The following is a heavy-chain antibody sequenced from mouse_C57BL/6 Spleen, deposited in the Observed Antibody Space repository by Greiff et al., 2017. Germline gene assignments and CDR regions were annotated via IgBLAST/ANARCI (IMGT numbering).Heavy chain of an antibody. CDR2: IYPGDGDT. Sequence: QVQLQQSGPELVKPGASVKISCKASGYAFSSSWMNWVKQRPGKGLEWIGRIYPGDGDTNYNGKFKGKATLTADKSSSTAYMQLSSLTSEHSVVYFCARRGTEYFDYWGQGTTLTVSS. J-gene: IGHJ2*01. CDR1: GYAFSSSW. CDR3: ARRGTEYFDY. D-gene: IGHD3-3*01. V-gene: IGHV1-82*01.